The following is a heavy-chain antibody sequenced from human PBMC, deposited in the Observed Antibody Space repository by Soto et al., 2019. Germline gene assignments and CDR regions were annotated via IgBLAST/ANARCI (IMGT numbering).Heavy chain of an antibody. J-gene: IGHJ5*02. Sequence: QVQLVQSGAEVKKPGSSVKVSCKASGGTFSSYAISWVRQAPGQGLEWMGGIIPIFGTANYAQKFQGRVTITADESTSTAYMELSSRRSEDTAVYYCASGGQNYEILGNWFDPWGQGTLVTVSS. CDR1: GGTFSSYA. CDR2: IIPIFGTA. V-gene: IGHV1-69*12. D-gene: IGHD1-7*01. CDR3: ASGGQNYEILGNWFDP.